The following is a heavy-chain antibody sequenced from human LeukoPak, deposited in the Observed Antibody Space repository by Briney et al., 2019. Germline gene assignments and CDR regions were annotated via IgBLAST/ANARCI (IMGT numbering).Heavy chain of an antibody. J-gene: IGHJ4*02. Sequence: SETLSLTCTVSGGSISSYYWSWIRQPPGKGLEWIGYKYYSGSTRYNSSLRSRLTISLDSSKNQFSLRLTSVTAADTAVYYCARGRSYGFDFDSWGPGTLVIVSS. D-gene: IGHD5-18*01. V-gene: IGHV4-59*01. CDR3: ARGRSYGFDFDS. CDR1: GGSISSYY. CDR2: KYYSGST.